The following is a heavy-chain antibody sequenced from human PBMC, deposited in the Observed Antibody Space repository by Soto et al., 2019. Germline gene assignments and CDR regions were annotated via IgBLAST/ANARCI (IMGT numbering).Heavy chain of an antibody. CDR1: GFSFSSYA. Sequence: GGSLRLSCEASGFSFSSYAMTWVRQAPGKGLEWVSVISGSGGTTYYADSVKGRFTISRDNSKNTLYLQMYSLRAEDTAVYYCAKDLISPYSSGWYFYYYYGMDVWGQGTTVTVSS. J-gene: IGHJ6*02. V-gene: IGHV3-23*01. CDR3: AKDLISPYSSGWYFYYYYGMDV. D-gene: IGHD6-19*01. CDR2: ISGSGGTT.